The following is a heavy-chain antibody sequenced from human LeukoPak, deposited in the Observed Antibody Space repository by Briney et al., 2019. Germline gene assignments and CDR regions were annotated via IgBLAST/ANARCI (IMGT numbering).Heavy chain of an antibody. J-gene: IGHJ4*02. CDR3: AKHGEAFGDSKTDY. Sequence: PGGSLRLPCAAAGFTFSNYAMSWVRQAPGKGLEWVSVISNSGGSTYYADSVKGRFTISRDNSKNALYVQMNSLRGEDTAVYYCAKHGEAFGDSKTDYWGQGTLVTVPS. V-gene: IGHV3-23*01. CDR1: GFTFSNYA. D-gene: IGHD2-21*02. CDR2: ISNSGGST.